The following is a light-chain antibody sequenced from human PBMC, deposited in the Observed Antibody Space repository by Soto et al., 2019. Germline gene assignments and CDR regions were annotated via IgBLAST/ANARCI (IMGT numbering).Light chain of an antibody. V-gene: IGLV1-44*01. Sequence: QSVLTQPPSASGTPGQRVTISCSGSSSNIGSNTVNWYQQLPGTAPKLLIYNNNQRPSGVPDRFSGSKSGNSASLAISGLQSEDEADYYCAAWDDSLNGLVFGTGTKVPVL. CDR1: SSNIGSNT. J-gene: IGLJ1*01. CDR2: NNN. CDR3: AAWDDSLNGLV.